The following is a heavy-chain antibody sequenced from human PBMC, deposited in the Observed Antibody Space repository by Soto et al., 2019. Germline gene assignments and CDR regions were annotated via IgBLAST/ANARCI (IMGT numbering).Heavy chain of an antibody. Sequence: GESLKISCKGSGYSFTTYRIAWVRLMPGKGLEWMGIIYPGDSDTRYSPSFQGQVTMSVDKSINTAYLQWSSLKASDTAMYYCARGKVGATYFDHWGQGILVTVSS. CDR1: GYSFTTYR. D-gene: IGHD1-26*01. CDR2: IYPGDSDT. CDR3: ARGKVGATYFDH. J-gene: IGHJ4*02. V-gene: IGHV5-51*01.